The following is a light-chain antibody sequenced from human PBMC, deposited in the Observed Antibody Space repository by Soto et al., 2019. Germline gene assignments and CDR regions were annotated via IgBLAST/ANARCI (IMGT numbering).Light chain of an antibody. CDR2: EVN. CDR1: SSDFGSYNR. Sequence: QSALTQPASVSGSPGQSITISCTGTSSDFGSYNRVSWYQQPPGTAPKLIIYEVNNRPSGVPDRFSGSKSVNTASLTISGLQAEDEADYYCNSFTTSSTYVFGTGTKLTVL. J-gene: IGLJ1*01. CDR3: NSFTTSSTYV. V-gene: IGLV2-18*02.